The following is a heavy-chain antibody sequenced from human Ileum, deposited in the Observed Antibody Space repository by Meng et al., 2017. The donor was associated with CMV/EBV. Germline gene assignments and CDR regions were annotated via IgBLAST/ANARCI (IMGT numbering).Heavy chain of an antibody. Sequence: SVKVSCKASGGTFSSYAISWVRQAPGQGLEWMGGIIPILGIANYAQKFQGRVTITADKSTSTAYMELSSLRSEDTAVYYCAREGRIVGATRFDPWGQGTLVTVS. CDR3: AREGRIVGATRFDP. J-gene: IGHJ5*02. CDR1: GGTFSSYA. CDR2: IIPILGIA. V-gene: IGHV1-69*10. D-gene: IGHD1-26*01.